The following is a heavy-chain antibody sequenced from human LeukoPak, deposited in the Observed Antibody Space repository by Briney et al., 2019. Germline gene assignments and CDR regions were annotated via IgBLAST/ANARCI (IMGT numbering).Heavy chain of an antibody. V-gene: IGHV1-2*02. CDR1: GYTFTGYY. Sequence: ASVKVSCKASGYTFTGYYMHWVRQAPGQGLEWMGWINPNSGVTNYAQKSQGGVTMTRDTSISTAYMEVSRLISDDTAVYYCALGAPIPYSSSWNYWGQGTLVTVSS. CDR3: ALGAPIPYSSSWNY. J-gene: IGHJ4*02. D-gene: IGHD6-13*01. CDR2: INPNSGVT.